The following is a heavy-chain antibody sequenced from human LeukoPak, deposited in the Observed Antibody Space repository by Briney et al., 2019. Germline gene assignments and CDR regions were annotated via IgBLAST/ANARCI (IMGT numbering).Heavy chain of an antibody. D-gene: IGHD4-17*01. V-gene: IGHV3-23*01. J-gene: IGHJ4*02. Sequence: GGSLRLSCAASGFTFSSNAMSWVRQAPGKGLEWVSAISGSGGSTYYADSVKGRFTISRDNSKNTLYLQMNSLRAEDTAVYYCARDGTDYGDSSGDWGQGTLVTVSS. CDR3: ARDGTDYGDSSGD. CDR2: ISGSGGST. CDR1: GFTFSSNA.